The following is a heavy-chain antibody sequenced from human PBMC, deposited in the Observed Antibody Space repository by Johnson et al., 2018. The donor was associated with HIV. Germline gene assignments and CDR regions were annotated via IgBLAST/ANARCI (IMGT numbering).Heavy chain of an antibody. V-gene: IGHV3-9*01. J-gene: IGHJ3*02. Sequence: EVQLVESGGGVVQPGRSLRLSCAASGFTFDDYAMHWVRQAPGKGLEWVSGISWNSGSIDYADSVKGRFTISRDNSKSTLFLQMNSLRAEDTAVYYCARCSLAYCGGDCYFDAFDMWGQGTIVTVSS. D-gene: IGHD2-21*02. CDR2: ISWNSGSI. CDR3: ARCSLAYCGGDCYFDAFDM. CDR1: GFTFDDYA.